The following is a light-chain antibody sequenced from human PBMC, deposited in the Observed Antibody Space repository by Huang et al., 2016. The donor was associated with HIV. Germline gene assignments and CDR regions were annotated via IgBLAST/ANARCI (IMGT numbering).Light chain of an antibody. J-gene: IGKJ1*01. V-gene: IGKV3-15*01. CDR3: QQYDNWPPRGT. Sequence: EIVMTQSPATLSASPGERATLSCRASQSVRSNIAWYQHKPGQAPSLLIFGASTRATGGPARFSGSESGTEFTLTVSSLQSEDFAIYYCQQYDNWPPRGTFGQGTKVEMK. CDR1: QSVRSN. CDR2: GAS.